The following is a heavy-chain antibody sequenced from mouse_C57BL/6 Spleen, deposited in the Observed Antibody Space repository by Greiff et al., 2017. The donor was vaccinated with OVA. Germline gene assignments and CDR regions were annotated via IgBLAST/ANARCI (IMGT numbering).Heavy chain of an antibody. Sequence: EVKLMESGPELVKPGASVKMSCKASGYTFTDYNMHWVKQSHGRSLGWLGYINPNNGGTSYNQKFKGKATLTVNKSSSTAYMELRSLTSEDSAVYYCARSSNYVYYAMDYWGQGTSVTVSA. J-gene: IGHJ4*01. V-gene: IGHV1-22*01. CDR2: INPNNGGT. CDR1: GYTFTDYN. CDR3: ARSSNYVYYAMDY. D-gene: IGHD2-5*01.